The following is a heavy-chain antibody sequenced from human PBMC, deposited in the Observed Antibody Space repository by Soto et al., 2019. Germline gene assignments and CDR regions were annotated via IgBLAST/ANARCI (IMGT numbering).Heavy chain of an antibody. CDR3: TREASSWGFAFDL. J-gene: IGHJ3*01. D-gene: IGHD3-16*01. CDR2: IFGSGAPT. Sequence: EVQLLESGGGLVQPGGSLRLSCAASGFTFSHYAMSWVRQAPGKGLQWVSTIFGSGAPTHYADSVKGRFGISRDNSKNMLFLEKNSLKDEDTAVYYCTREASSWGFAFDLWGQGTRVAVSS. CDR1: GFTFSHYA. V-gene: IGHV3-23*01.